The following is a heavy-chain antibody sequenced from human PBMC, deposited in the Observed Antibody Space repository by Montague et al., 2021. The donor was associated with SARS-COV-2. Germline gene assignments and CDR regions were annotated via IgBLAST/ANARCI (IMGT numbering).Heavy chain of an antibody. CDR1: GGSISSSSYY. CDR2: IYYSGST. J-gene: IGHJ6*02. Sequence: SETLSFTCTVSGGSISSSSYYWGWIRQPPGKGPEWIGSIYYSGSTYYNPSLKSRVTISVDTSKNQFSLKLSSVTAADTAVYYCARDTRITMIVVVQGYGMDVWGQGTTVTVSS. V-gene: IGHV4-39*07. CDR3: ARDTRITMIVVVQGYGMDV. D-gene: IGHD3-22*01.